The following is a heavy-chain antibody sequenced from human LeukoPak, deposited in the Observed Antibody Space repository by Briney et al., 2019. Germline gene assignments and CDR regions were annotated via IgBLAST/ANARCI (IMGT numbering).Heavy chain of an antibody. CDR1: GGSISSYY. D-gene: IGHD3-10*01. J-gene: IGHJ4*02. Sequence: SETLSLTCTVSGGSISSYYWSWIRQPPGKGLEWIGYIYYSGSTNYSPSLKSRVTISVDTSKNQFSLKLSSVTAADTAVYYCAKHYMGSYYNRGLDYWGQGTLVTVSS. V-gene: IGHV4-59*08. CDR2: IYYSGST. CDR3: AKHYMGSYYNRGLDY.